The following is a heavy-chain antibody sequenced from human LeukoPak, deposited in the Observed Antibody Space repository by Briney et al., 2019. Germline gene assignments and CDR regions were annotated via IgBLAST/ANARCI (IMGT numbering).Heavy chain of an antibody. Sequence: SETLSLTCTVSGGSISSYYRSWIRQPPGKGLEWIGYIYYSGSTNYNPSLKSRVTISVDTSKNQFSLKLSSVTAADTAVYYCARDRPRYCSSTSCYYYYYGMDVWGKGTTVTVSS. D-gene: IGHD2-2*01. CDR3: ARDRPRYCSSTSCYYYYYGMDV. CDR2: IYYSGST. CDR1: GGSISSYY. V-gene: IGHV4-59*01. J-gene: IGHJ6*04.